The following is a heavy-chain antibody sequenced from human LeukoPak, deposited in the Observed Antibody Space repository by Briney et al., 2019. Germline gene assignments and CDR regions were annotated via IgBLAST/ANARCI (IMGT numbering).Heavy chain of an antibody. V-gene: IGHV3-23*01. Sequence: GGSLRLSCAASGFTFSSYAMTWVRQAPGKGPEWVSTISGSGGNTYYANSVKGRFNISRDSSRDTLYLQMDSLRAEDTALYYCAKDTGGSCYSALDYWGQGTLVTVSS. CDR2: ISGSGGNT. CDR1: GFTFSSYA. CDR3: AKDTGGSCYSALDY. D-gene: IGHD2-15*01. J-gene: IGHJ4*02.